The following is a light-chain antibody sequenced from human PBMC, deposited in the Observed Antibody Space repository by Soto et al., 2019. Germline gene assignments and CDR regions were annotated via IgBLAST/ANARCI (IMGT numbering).Light chain of an antibody. Sequence: SYELTQPPSVSVAPGKTARITCGGNNIGSKSVHWYQQKPGQAPVLVIYYDSDRPSGIRERFSGFNSGNTATLTISRVEAGDEADYYCQVWDSSSDVVFGGGTKVTVL. V-gene: IGLV3-21*04. CDR1: NIGSKS. CDR2: YDS. J-gene: IGLJ2*01. CDR3: QVWDSSSDVV.